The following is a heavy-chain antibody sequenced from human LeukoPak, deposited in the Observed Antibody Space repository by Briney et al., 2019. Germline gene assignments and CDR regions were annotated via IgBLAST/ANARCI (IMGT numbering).Heavy chain of an antibody. J-gene: IGHJ4*02. V-gene: IGHV1-69*04. CDR1: GGTFSSYA. CDR2: IIPILGIA. Sequence: GASVKVSCKASGGTFSSYAISWVRQAPGQGLEWMGRIIPILGIANYAQKCQGRVTITADKSTGTAYMELSSLRSEDTAVYYCAAYDSSGYSDYWGQGTLVTVSS. CDR3: AAYDSSGYSDY. D-gene: IGHD3-22*01.